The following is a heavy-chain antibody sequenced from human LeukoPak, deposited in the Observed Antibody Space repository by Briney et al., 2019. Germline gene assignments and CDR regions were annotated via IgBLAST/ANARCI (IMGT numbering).Heavy chain of an antibody. Sequence: PGGSLRLSCAASGFTFSSYVMSWVRQAPGKGLEWVSAITDSGGSTFYADSVKGRFTISRDNSKNTLYLQMNSLRAEDTAVYYCAIQSSAVGDWGQGTLVTVSS. CDR3: AIQSSAVGD. D-gene: IGHD6-19*01. CDR1: GFTFSSYV. V-gene: IGHV3-23*01. J-gene: IGHJ4*02. CDR2: ITDSGGST.